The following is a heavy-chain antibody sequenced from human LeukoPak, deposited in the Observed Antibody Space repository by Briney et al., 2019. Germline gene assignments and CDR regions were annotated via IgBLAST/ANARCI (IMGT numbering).Heavy chain of an antibody. V-gene: IGHV4-30-4*01. CDR1: GGSISSGDYY. J-gene: IGHJ6*03. Sequence: PSETLSLTCTVSGGSISSGDYYWSWIRQPPGKGLEWIGYIYYSGSTNYHPSLKSRVTISVDTSKNHFSLKLSSVTAADTAVYYCAQVRQGYSSSSLRYYYYYMDVWGKGTTVTVSS. CDR3: AQVRQGYSSSSLRYYYYYMDV. D-gene: IGHD6-6*01. CDR2: IYYSGST.